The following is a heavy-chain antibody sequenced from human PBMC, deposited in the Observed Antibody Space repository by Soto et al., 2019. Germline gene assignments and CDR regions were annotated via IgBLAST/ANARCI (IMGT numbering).Heavy chain of an antibody. Sequence: GGSLRLSCAASGFTVSSNYMSWVRQAPGKGLEWVSVIYSGGSTYYADSVKGRFTISRHNSKNTLYLQMNSLRAEDTAVYYCARCTVTPRRYYYYYMDVWGKGTTVTVSS. CDR1: GFTVSSNY. V-gene: IGHV3-53*04. J-gene: IGHJ6*03. CDR2: IYSGGST. CDR3: ARCTVTPRRYYYYYMDV. D-gene: IGHD4-17*01.